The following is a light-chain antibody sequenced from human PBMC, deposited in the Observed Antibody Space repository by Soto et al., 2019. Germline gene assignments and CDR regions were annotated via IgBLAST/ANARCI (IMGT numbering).Light chain of an antibody. CDR2: WAS. Sequence: DIVMTQSPDSLAVSLGERATINCKSSQSVLSSSNNKNYLAWYQQKPGQPPKLLIYWASTRESGVPDRFSGSGSGTDFPLTLSSLQAEDVAVYYCQQYYSTPPAFGQGTKVEIK. CDR1: QSVLSSSNNKNY. V-gene: IGKV4-1*01. CDR3: QQYYSTPPA. J-gene: IGKJ1*01.